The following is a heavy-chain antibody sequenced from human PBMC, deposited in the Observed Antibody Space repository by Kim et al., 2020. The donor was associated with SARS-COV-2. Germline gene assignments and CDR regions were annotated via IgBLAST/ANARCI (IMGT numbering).Heavy chain of an antibody. CDR1: GYTFTSYY. J-gene: IGHJ3*02. CDR2: INPSGGST. D-gene: IGHD3-16*02. Sequence: ASVKVSCKASGYTFTSYYMHWVRQAPGQGLEWMGIINPSGGSTSYAQKFQGRVTMTRDTSTSTVYMELSSLRSEDTAVYYCASRQLSLDPASRAHAFDIWGQGTMVTVSS. V-gene: IGHV1-46*01. CDR3: ASRQLSLDPASRAHAFDI.